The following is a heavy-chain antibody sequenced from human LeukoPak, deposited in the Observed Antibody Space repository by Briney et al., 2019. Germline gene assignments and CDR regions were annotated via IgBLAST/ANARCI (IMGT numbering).Heavy chain of an antibody. Sequence: SETLSLTCTVSGGSISSYYWSWIRQPPGKGLEWIGYIYYSGSTNYNPSLKSRVTISVDTSKNQFSLKLSSVTAADTAVYYCARGKIQRDGYKLRGTLLDYWGQGTLVTVSS. CDR2: IYYSGST. D-gene: IGHD5-24*01. V-gene: IGHV4-59*01. CDR1: GGSISSYY. J-gene: IGHJ4*02. CDR3: ARGKIQRDGYKLRGTLLDY.